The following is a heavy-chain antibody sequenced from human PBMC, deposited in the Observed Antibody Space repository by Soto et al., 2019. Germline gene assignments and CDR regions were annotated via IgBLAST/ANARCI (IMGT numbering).Heavy chain of an antibody. Sequence: QVQLVQSGAEVKKPGASVKVSCKASGYTFSDYGISWVRQAPGQRPEHMGWISTNSGGTNYAQRFQGRVAMTTDTSTNTAYMELNSLKSDDTALYFCARSSGTYSDFDYWGQGTQVTVSS. CDR1: GYTFSDYG. CDR3: ARSSGTYSDFDY. D-gene: IGHD1-26*01. CDR2: ISTNSGGT. J-gene: IGHJ4*01. V-gene: IGHV1-18*01.